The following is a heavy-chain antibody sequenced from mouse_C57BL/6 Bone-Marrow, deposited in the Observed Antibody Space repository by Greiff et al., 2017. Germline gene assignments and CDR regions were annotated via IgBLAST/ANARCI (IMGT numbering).Heavy chain of an antibody. J-gene: IGHJ3*01. D-gene: IGHD1-1*01. V-gene: IGHV1-54*01. CDR1: GYAFTNYL. CDR2: INPGSGGT. CDR3: ARSATVVAPFAY. Sequence: VQLQQSGADLVRPGTSVKVSCTASGYAFTNYLIAWVKQRPGQGLEWIGVINPGSGGTNYNEKFKGKATLTADKSSSTAYMQLSSLTSEDSAVYYCARSATVVAPFAYWGQGTLVTVSA.